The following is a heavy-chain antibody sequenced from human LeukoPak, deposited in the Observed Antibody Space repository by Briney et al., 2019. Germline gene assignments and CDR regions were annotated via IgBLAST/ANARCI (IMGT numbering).Heavy chain of an antibody. CDR3: AKVVTAMRQGY. CDR2: ISASGSDT. V-gene: IGHV3-23*01. J-gene: IGHJ4*02. Sequence: GGSLRLSCAASGFTFSSYAMYWVRQAPGKGLEWVSGISASGSDTYYADSVKGRFTISRDNSKNTLYLQMNSLRAEDTAVYYCAKVVTAMRQGYWGQGTLVTVSS. D-gene: IGHD2-21*02. CDR1: GFTFSSYA.